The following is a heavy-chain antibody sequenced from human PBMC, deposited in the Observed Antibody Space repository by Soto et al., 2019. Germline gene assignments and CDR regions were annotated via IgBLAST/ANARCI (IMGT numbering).Heavy chain of an antibody. CDR2: MYHSGST. CDR3: ARRYGGTFDY. Sequence: LYLTCAVSGGSISSGGYSVIWIRQPPGKGLEWIGYMYHSGSTYYNPSLKSRVTISIDRSKNQFSLKLSSVTAADTAVYYCARRYGGTFDYWGQGTLVTVSS. J-gene: IGHJ4*02. D-gene: IGHD2-15*01. CDR1: GGSISSGGYS. V-gene: IGHV4-30-2*01.